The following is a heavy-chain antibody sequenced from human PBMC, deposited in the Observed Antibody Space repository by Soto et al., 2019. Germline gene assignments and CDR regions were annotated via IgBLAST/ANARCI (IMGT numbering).Heavy chain of an antibody. CDR1: GYTFTTYG. V-gene: IGHV1-18*01. Sequence: QVQLVQSGPEVKKPGASVKVSCKTSGYTFTTYGISWVRQAPGQGLEWMGWITTDKGKTTYAQKFQGSVTMTTDKSPSTAYMALRSLISDDTAVYYCATRSPAFDYWGQGTLVTVSS. CDR3: ATRSPAFDY. CDR2: ITTDKGKT. J-gene: IGHJ4*02.